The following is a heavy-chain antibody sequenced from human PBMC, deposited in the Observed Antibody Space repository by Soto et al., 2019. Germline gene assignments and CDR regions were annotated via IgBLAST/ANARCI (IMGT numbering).Heavy chain of an antibody. V-gene: IGHV3-23*01. CDR2: ISGSGGST. CDR3: VSGWTLNEAFDI. D-gene: IGHD6-19*01. J-gene: IGHJ3*02. Sequence: EVQLLESGGGLVQPGGSLRLSCAASGFTFSSYAMSWVRQAPGKGLEWVSAISGSGGSTYYADSVKGRFTIARDNSKNTLYLQMNSLRAEDTDVYYCVSGWTLNEAFDIWGQGTMVTVSS. CDR1: GFTFSSYA.